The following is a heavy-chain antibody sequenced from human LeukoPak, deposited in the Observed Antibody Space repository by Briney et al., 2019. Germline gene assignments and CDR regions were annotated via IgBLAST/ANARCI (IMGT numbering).Heavy chain of an antibody. CDR1: GLIFETYG. CDR3: VKGRRGSSYVHYFDS. CDR2: ISKNGSNT. J-gene: IGHJ4*02. V-gene: IGHV3-30*18. Sequence: QAGGSLKLSCEVSGLIFETYGMHWVRQAPGKGLEWVGVISKNGSNTYYGDSVKGRLTISRDNSNNTLSLQMNGLTTEDTGVYFCVKGRRGSSYVHYFDSWGQGTLVTVSS. D-gene: IGHD5-18*01.